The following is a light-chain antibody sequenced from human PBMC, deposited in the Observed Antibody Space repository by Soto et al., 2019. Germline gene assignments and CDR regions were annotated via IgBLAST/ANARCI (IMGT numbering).Light chain of an antibody. J-gene: IGKJ2*01. V-gene: IGKV3-20*01. CDR3: QQCGSSPPYT. CDR1: QSVSRSY. Sequence: EIVLTQSPGTLSLSPGERATLSCRASQSVSRSYLAWYQQKPGRAPRLLIYGASSRATGIPDRFSGSGSGTDFTLTISRLEPEDFAVYYCQQCGSSPPYTFGQGTKLEIK. CDR2: GAS.